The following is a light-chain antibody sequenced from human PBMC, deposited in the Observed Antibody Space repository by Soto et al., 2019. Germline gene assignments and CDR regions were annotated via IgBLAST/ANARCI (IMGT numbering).Light chain of an antibody. J-gene: IGKJ1*01. Sequence: DIQMTQSPSTLSASVGDRVTITCRASESINKWLAWYQQKPGKAPELLIYKASTLKSGVPSRFSGSGSGTEFTLTISSLQSEDFAVYYCQQYNNWPLTWTFGQGTKVDIK. CDR3: QQYNNWPLTWT. CDR1: ESINKW. CDR2: KAS. V-gene: IGKV1-5*03.